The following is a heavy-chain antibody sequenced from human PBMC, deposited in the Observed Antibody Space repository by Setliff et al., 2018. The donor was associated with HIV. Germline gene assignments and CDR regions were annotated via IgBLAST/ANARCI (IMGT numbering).Heavy chain of an antibody. Sequence: GGSLRLSCAASGFIFGSYWMHWVSQTPEKGLVWVARIETDGIDTSYAASVKGRFTISRDNTKKTLYRQMNSLRVEDTAVYYCARAGWYNSDDDHPGPGYWGQGTQVAASS. CDR1: GFIFGSYW. CDR2: IETDGIDT. V-gene: IGHV3-74*01. J-gene: IGHJ4*02. D-gene: IGHD1-1*01. CDR3: ARAGWYNSDDDHPGPGY.